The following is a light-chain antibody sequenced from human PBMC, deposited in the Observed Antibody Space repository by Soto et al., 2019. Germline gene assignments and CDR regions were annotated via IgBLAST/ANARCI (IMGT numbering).Light chain of an antibody. CDR2: GAS. Sequence: EIVLTQSPGSLSLSPGERATLSCRASQSVDSSFFAWYQQKPGQAPRLLIYGASNRATGIPDRFSGSGSGTDFTLTISTLEPEDFAVYYCQQYVSSLTFGQGTKVEIK. J-gene: IGKJ1*01. CDR3: QQYVSSLT. V-gene: IGKV3-20*01. CDR1: QSVDSSF.